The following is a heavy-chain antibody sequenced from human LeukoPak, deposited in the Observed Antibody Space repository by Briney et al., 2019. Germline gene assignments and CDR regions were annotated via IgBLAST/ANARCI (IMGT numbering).Heavy chain of an antibody. D-gene: IGHD6-25*01. Sequence: PGGSLRLSCAASGFTFSNYWMHWVRQAPGKGLVWVSRISYDGSSTNYADSVKGRFTISRDNAKNTLYLQMNSLRAEDTAVYYCARRSAAKDAFDLWGQGTMVTVSS. CDR1: GFTFSNYW. CDR2: ISYDGSST. J-gene: IGHJ3*01. CDR3: ARRSAAKDAFDL. V-gene: IGHV3-74*01.